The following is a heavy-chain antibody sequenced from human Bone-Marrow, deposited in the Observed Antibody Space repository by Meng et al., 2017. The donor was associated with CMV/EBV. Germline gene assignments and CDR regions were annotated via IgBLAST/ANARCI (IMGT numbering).Heavy chain of an antibody. CDR2: IKFDGGEI. V-gene: IGHV3-7*01. CDR3: ARDPHFGALDY. Sequence: GESLKISCAASGFTFSSSWMSWVRQAPGKGPEWVANIKFDGGEIYYVDPVKGRFTISRDNAKNSLYLQMNGLRAEDTAVYYCARDPHFGALDYWGQGTLVTVSS. J-gene: IGHJ4*02. D-gene: IGHD3-10*01. CDR1: GFTFSSSW.